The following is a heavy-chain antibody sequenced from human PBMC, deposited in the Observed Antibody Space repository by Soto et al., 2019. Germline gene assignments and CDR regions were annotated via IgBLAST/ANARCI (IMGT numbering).Heavy chain of an antibody. V-gene: IGHV1-69*12. CDR1: GGTFSNYA. CDR2: IIPIFGTT. J-gene: IGHJ4*02. D-gene: IGHD6-13*01. CDR3: ARVSSSWYKDYFDY. Sequence: QVQLVQSGAGVKKPGSSVKVSCKASGGTFSNYAISWVRQAPGQGLEWMGGIIPIFGTTNYAQRFQGRVTITADESTSTAYMELSRLRSEDTAVYYCARVSSSWYKDYFDYWGQGTLVTVSS.